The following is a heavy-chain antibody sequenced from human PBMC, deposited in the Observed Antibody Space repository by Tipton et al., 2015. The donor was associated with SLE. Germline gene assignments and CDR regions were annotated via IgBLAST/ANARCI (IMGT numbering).Heavy chain of an antibody. J-gene: IGHJ4*02. Sequence: SLRLSCAASGFTFSDYTMNWVRQAPGKGLEWVSSITSSSNYIYYADSVKGRFTISRDNAKSSLYLQMNSLRAEDTAVYYCARPGSGFDYWGRGTLVTVSS. V-gene: IGHV3-21*01. CDR1: GFTFSDYT. CDR2: ITSSSNYI. CDR3: ARPGSGFDY. D-gene: IGHD3-10*01.